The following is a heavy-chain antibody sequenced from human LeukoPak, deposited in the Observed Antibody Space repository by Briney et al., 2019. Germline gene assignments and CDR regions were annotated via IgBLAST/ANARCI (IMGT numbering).Heavy chain of an antibody. CDR3: ARDPREVGEIFGVVTSYYYYYYMDV. CDR1: GFTFSDYY. D-gene: IGHD3-3*01. CDR2: ISSSGSTI. Sequence: GGSLRLSCAASGFTFSDYYMSWIRQAPGKGLEWVSYISSSGSTIYYADSVKGRFTISRDNAKNSLYLQMNSLRAEDTAVYYCARDPREVGEIFGVVTSYYYYYYMDVWGKGTTVTVSS. V-gene: IGHV3-11*04. J-gene: IGHJ6*03.